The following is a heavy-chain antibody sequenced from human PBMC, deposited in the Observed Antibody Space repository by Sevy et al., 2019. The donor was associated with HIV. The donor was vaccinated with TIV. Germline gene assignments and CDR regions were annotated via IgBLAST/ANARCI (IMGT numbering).Heavy chain of an antibody. Sequence: SETLSLTCTVSGGSISSYYWSWIRQPPGKGLEWIGYIYHSGSTNYNPSLKSRVTISVDTSKNQFSLKLSSVTAADTAVYYCARDVHCSGGSCYYFDYWGQGTLVTVSS. D-gene: IGHD2-15*01. V-gene: IGHV4-59*01. CDR1: GGSISSYY. J-gene: IGHJ4*02. CDR2: IYHSGST. CDR3: ARDVHCSGGSCYYFDY.